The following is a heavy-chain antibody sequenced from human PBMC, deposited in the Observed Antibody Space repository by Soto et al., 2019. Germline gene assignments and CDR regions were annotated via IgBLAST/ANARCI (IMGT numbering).Heavy chain of an antibody. CDR1: GGTFSSYA. CDR3: ASPSDPGGVLWRWDY. J-gene: IGHJ4*02. V-gene: IGHV1-69*13. CDR2: IIPIFGTA. D-gene: IGHD3-16*01. Sequence: VASVKVSCKASGGTFSSYAISWVRQAPGQGLEWMGGIIPIFGTANYAQKFQGRVTITADESTSTAYMELSSLRSEDTAVYYCASPSDPGGVLWRWDYWGQGTLVTVSS.